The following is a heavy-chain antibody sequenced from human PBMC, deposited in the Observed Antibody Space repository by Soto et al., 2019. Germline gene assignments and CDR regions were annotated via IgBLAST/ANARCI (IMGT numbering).Heavy chain of an antibody. CDR1: GFTFSSYA. CDR3: AKDLRSLATIPGAFDI. J-gene: IGHJ3*02. D-gene: IGHD5-12*01. CDR2: ISGSGGST. Sequence: GGSLRLSCAASGFTFSSYAMSWVRQAPGKGLEWVSAISGSGGSTYYADSVKGRFTISRDNSKNTLYLQMNSLRAEDTAVYYCAKDLRSLATIPGAFDIWGQGTMVTVSS. V-gene: IGHV3-23*01.